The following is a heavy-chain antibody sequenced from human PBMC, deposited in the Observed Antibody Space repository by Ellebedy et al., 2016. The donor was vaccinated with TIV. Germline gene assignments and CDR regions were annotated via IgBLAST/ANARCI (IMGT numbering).Heavy chain of an antibody. J-gene: IGHJ5*02. CDR1: GGSFSGYY. V-gene: IGHV4-34*01. Sequence: SETLSLTXAVYGGSFSGYYWSWVRQPPGKGLEWIGEIYHSGSTNYNPSLKSRVTISVDKSKNQFSLKLSSVTAADTVVYYCARHDVREQLVLGDWFDPWGQGTLVTVSS. D-gene: IGHD6-13*01. CDR2: IYHSGST. CDR3: ARHDVREQLVLGDWFDP.